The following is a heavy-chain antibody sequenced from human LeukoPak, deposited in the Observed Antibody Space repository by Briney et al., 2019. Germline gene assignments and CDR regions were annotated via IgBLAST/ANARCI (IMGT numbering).Heavy chain of an antibody. CDR3: ARDVYYYDISGLDS. J-gene: IGHJ5*01. CDR2: ISGSSSNI. CDR1: GFTVSQYH. V-gene: IGHV3-21*01. D-gene: IGHD3-22*01. Sequence: GGSVSFNCAASGFTVSQYHMNWDRQAPGKGREWVSSISGSSSNIYSTDSAQNSLSISPDNAKSSMYLQMNSLRAEDTVVYYWARDVYYYDISGLDSWGQGTLVTVSS.